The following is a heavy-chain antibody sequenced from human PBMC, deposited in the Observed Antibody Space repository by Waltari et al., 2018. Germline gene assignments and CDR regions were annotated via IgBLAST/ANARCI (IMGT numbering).Heavy chain of an antibody. CDR3: ARHDEYSSSWYLVSY. CDR2: IYHSGST. CDR1: GYSISSGYS. D-gene: IGHD6-13*01. V-gene: IGHV4-38-2*01. J-gene: IGHJ4*02. Sequence: QVQLQESGPGLVKPSETLSLTCAVSGYSISSGYSWGWIRQPPGKGLEWIGSIYHSGSTYYNPSLKSRVTISVDTSKNQFSLKLSSVTAADTAVYYCARHDEYSSSWYLVSYWGQGTLVTVSS.